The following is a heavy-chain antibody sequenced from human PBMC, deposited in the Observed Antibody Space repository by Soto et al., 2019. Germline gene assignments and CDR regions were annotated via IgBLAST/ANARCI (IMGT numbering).Heavy chain of an antibody. Sequence: EVQLLESGGGLVQPGGSLRLSCAASGFTFSSYGMSWVRQAPGKGLEWVSAISGSGGSTYYADSVKGRFTISRDNSKNTLDRQMNSMRAEDTAVYYCAKSLSVGATTPFDYWGQGTLVTVCS. V-gene: IGHV3-23*01. CDR3: AKSLSVGATTPFDY. CDR2: ISGSGGST. J-gene: IGHJ4*02. D-gene: IGHD1-26*01. CDR1: GFTFSSYG.